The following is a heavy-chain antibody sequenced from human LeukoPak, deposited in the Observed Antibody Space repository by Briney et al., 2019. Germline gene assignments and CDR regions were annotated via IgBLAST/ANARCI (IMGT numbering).Heavy chain of an antibody. CDR2: MNPNSGNT. V-gene: IGHV1-8*01. Sequence: ASVKVSFKASGYTFTSYDINWVRPATGQGLEWMGWMNPNSGNTGYAQKFQGRVTMTRNTSISTAYMELSSLRSEDTAVYYCARPGYSGYDYLFDYWGQGTLVTVSS. CDR1: GYTFTSYD. D-gene: IGHD5-12*01. J-gene: IGHJ4*02. CDR3: ARPGYSGYDYLFDY.